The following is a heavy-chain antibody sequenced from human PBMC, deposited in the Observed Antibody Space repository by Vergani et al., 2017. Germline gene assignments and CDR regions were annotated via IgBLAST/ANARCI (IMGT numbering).Heavy chain of an antibody. D-gene: IGHD4-11*01. V-gene: IGHV4-34*01. J-gene: IGHJ6*03. Sequence: QVQLQQSGGGLLKPSETLSLTCVVNGGSFTSYHWTWIRQSPGEGLEWVGDIDHTGRPDYNPSLKSRLTMSVDKSRNQFSLTLNSVTATDTAIYFCARVNTETNGHLYYYDYMDVWGQGTAVTVS. CDR3: ARVNTETNGHLYYYDYMDV. CDR2: IDHTGRP. CDR1: GGSFTSYH.